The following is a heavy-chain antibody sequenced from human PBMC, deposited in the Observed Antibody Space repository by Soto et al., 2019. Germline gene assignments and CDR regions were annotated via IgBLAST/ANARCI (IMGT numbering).Heavy chain of an antibody. CDR1: GFTVYSNY. CDR3: AIEVVVGRTGYYMDV. V-gene: IGHV3-66*01. J-gene: IGHJ6*03. D-gene: IGHD1-26*01. Sequence: PGGSLRLSCAASGFTVYSNYMSWVRQAPGKGLEWVSDIYSGGRAYYADSVEGRFTISRDISKNTLYLQMNTLRAEDTALYYCAIEVVVGRTGYYMDVWGKGTSVTVSS. CDR2: IYSGGRA.